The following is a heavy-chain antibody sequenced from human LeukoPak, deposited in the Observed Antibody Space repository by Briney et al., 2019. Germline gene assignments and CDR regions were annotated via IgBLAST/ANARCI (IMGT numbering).Heavy chain of an antibody. CDR3: ARVGHSAVVAATLFSDYYYYMDV. D-gene: IGHD2-15*01. CDR1: GGSISSSSYY. Sequence: SETLSLTCTVSGGSISSSSYYWGWIRQPPGKGLEWIGSIYYSGSTYYNPSLKSRVTISVDTSKNQFSLKLSSVTAADTAVYYCARVGHSAVVAATLFSDYYYYMDVWGKGTTVTISS. V-gene: IGHV4-39*07. CDR2: IYYSGST. J-gene: IGHJ6*03.